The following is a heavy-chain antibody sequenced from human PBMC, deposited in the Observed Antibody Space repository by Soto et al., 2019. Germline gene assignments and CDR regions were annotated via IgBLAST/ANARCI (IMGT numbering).Heavy chain of an antibody. CDR3: AKDSRGSGKLYDY. J-gene: IGHJ4*02. CDR1: GFTFSSYA. D-gene: IGHD3-10*01. V-gene: IGHV3-23*01. Sequence: EVQLLESGGGLVQPGVSLRLSCAASGFTFSSYAMSWVRQAPGKGLEWVSAISGSGGSTYYADSVKGRFTISRDNSKNTLYLQMNSLRAEDTAVYYCAKDSRGSGKLYDYWGQGTLVTVSS. CDR2: ISGSGGST.